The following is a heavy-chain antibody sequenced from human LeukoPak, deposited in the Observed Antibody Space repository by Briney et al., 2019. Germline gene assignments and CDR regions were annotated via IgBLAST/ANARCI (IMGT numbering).Heavy chain of an antibody. CDR2: ISDSGGIT. CDR3: AKDAQGGSGSYSWGTFDY. CDR1: GFTFSSYA. V-gene: IGHV3-23*01. J-gene: IGHJ4*02. Sequence: SGGSLRLSCAASGFTFSSYAMSWVRQAPGKGLEWVSGISDSGGITVYVDSVKGRFTISRDNSKNTLYLQMNSLRAEDTAVYYCAKDAQGGSGSYSWGTFDYWGQGTLVTVSS. D-gene: IGHD3-10*01.